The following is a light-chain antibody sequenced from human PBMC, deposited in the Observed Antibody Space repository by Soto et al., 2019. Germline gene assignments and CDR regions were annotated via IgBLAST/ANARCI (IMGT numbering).Light chain of an antibody. Sequence: DIQMTQSPSTLPASVGDRVTITCRASQSISTWLAWYQQKPGKAPKLLIYAASTLENGVPTRFSGTGSETEFTLTVSSLQPDDSATYYCQQYNDYITFGQGTRLEIK. CDR2: AAS. J-gene: IGKJ5*01. CDR3: QQYNDYIT. CDR1: QSISTW. V-gene: IGKV1-5*01.